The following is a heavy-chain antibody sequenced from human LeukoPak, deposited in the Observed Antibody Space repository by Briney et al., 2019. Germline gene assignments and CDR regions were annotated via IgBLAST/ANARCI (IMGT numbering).Heavy chain of an antibody. Sequence: SETLSLTCTVSGGSISSYYWIWIRQPPGKGLEWIGYIYYSGSTNYNPSLKSRVTISIDTSKNQFSLELTSVTAVDTAMYYCARERREIHYYYYYMDVWGKGTTVTVSS. V-gene: IGHV4-59*01. CDR2: IYYSGST. CDR3: ARERREIHYYYYYMDV. CDR1: GGSISSYY. J-gene: IGHJ6*03. D-gene: IGHD5-24*01.